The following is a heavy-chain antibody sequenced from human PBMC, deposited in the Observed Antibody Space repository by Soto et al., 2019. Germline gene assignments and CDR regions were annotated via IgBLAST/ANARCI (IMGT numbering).Heavy chain of an antibody. J-gene: IGHJ6*03. CDR1: GFTFSSYW. V-gene: IGHV3-74*01. D-gene: IGHD2-2*01. CDR2: INSDGSST. Sequence: PGGSLRLSCAASGFTFSSYWMHWVRQAPGKGLVWVSRINSDGSSTSYADSVKGRFTISRDNAKNTLYLQMNSLRAEDTAVYYCARAQRVGYCSSTSCLPRYYYYYYYMDVWGKGTTVTVSS. CDR3: ARAQRVGYCSSTSCLPRYYYYYYYMDV.